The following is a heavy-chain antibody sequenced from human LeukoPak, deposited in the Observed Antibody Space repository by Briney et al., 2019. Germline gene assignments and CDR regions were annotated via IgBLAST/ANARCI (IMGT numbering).Heavy chain of an antibody. CDR1: GYSFPIYG. CDR2: ISPYNDNT. Sequence: GASVNVSCKASGYSFPIYGISWVRQAPGQGPEWMGWISPYNDNTNYAQKLQGRATLTTDTSTSTAYMELRSLRSDDTAVYYCARHFYGSGTYYHFDYWGQETLVTVSS. J-gene: IGHJ4*02. D-gene: IGHD3-10*01. V-gene: IGHV1-18*01. CDR3: ARHFYGSGTYYHFDY.